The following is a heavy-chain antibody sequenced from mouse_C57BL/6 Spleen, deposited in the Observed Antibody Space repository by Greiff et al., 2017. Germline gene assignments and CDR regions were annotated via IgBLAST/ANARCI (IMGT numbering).Heavy chain of an antibody. CDR1: GYAFSSSW. CDR3: AIYDYDGYYFDY. J-gene: IGHJ2*01. CDR2: IYPGDGDT. Sequence: QVQLQQSGPELVKPGASVKISCKASGYAFSSSWMNWVKQRPGKGLEWIGRIYPGDGDTNYNGKFNGKATLTADKSSSTAYMQLSSLTSEDSAVYFCAIYDYDGYYFDYWGQGTTLTVSS. D-gene: IGHD2-4*01. V-gene: IGHV1-82*01.